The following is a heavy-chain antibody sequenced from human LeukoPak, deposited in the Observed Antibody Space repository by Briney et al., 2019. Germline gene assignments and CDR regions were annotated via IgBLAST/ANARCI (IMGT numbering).Heavy chain of an antibody. Sequence: ASVKVSCKASGYTFTGYYMHWVRQAPGQGLEWMGWINPNSGGTNYAQKFQGRVTMTRDTSISTAYMELSRLRSDDTAVYYCARVPPGRLVHYYFDYWGQGTLVTVPS. D-gene: IGHD6-19*01. CDR1: GYTFTGYY. J-gene: IGHJ4*02. V-gene: IGHV1-2*02. CDR2: INPNSGGT. CDR3: ARVPPGRLVHYYFDY.